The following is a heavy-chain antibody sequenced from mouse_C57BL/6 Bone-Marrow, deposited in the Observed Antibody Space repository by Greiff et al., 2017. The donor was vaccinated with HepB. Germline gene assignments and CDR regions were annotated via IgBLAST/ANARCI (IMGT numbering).Heavy chain of an antibody. D-gene: IGHD1-1*01. V-gene: IGHV1-82*01. CDR3: ARKLLRGFAY. CDR2: IYPGDGDT. J-gene: IGHJ3*01. Sequence: VQLQESGPELVKPGASVKISCKASGYAFSSSWMNWVKQRPGKGLEWIRRIYPGDGDTNYNGKFKGKATLTADKSSSTAYMQLSSLTSEDSAVYFCARKLLRGFAYWGQGTLVTVSA. CDR1: GYAFSSSW.